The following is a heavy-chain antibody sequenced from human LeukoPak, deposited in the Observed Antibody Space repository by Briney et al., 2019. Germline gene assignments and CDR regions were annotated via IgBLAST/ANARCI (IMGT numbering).Heavy chain of an antibody. J-gene: IGHJ3*02. CDR1: GFTFSSYG. Sequence: QPGGSLRLSCAASGFTFSSYGMHWVRQAPGKGLEWVSVIYSGGSTYYADSVKGRFTISRDNSKNTLYLQMNSLRAEDTAVYYCAGEGGHTYDAFDIWGQGTMVTVSS. CDR2: IYSGGST. CDR3: AGEGGHTYDAFDI. D-gene: IGHD2-2*02. V-gene: IGHV3-66*01.